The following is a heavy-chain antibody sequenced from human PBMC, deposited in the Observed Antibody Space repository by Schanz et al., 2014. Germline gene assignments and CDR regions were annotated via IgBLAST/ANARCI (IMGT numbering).Heavy chain of an antibody. CDR3: ARDLISSGWYG. D-gene: IGHD6-19*01. CDR1: GFTFSSYA. CDR2: ISGSGVST. J-gene: IGHJ4*02. Sequence: QLLESGGGLVQPGGSLRLSCAASGFTFSSYAMSWVRQAPGKGLEWISAISGSGVSTHYADSVKGRFTISRDNSKSTLYLQVNSLRPEDTAIYYCARDLISSGWYGWGQGTLVTVSS. V-gene: IGHV3-23*01.